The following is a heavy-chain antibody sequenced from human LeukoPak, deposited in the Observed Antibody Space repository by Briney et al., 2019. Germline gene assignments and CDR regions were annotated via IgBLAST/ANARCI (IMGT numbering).Heavy chain of an antibody. Sequence: PSETLSLTCTVSGSSINNNFWTWIRQPPGKGLEWIGEIYHSGSTNYNPSLKSRVTISVDKSKNQFSLKLSSVTAADTAVYYCARVGTMGGAYGRDYWGQGTLVTVSS. D-gene: IGHD3-10*01. CDR3: ARVGTMGGAYGRDY. V-gene: IGHV4-59*12. CDR2: IYHSGST. CDR1: GSSINNNF. J-gene: IGHJ4*02.